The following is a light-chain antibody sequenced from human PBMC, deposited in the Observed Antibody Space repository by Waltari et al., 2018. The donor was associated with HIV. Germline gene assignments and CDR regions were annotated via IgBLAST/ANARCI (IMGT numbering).Light chain of an antibody. Sequence: QSVLTQPPSVSGAPGQRVTIACTGGSSNIGAGYDVHWYRKFPGTAPKLIIYDTKKRPSGVPDRFSGSKSGTSASLAITGLQAEDEADYYCQSFDSSLSAVIFGGGTKLTVL. CDR1: SSNIGAGYD. J-gene: IGLJ2*01. V-gene: IGLV1-40*01. CDR3: QSFDSSLSAVI. CDR2: DTK.